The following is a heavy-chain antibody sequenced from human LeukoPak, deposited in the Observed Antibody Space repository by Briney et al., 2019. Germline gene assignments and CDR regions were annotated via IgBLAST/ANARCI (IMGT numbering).Heavy chain of an antibody. Sequence: GGSLRLSCAASGFTFSDYYMSWIRQAPGKGLEWVSYISSSGSSIYYADSVKGRFTISRDNAKNSLYLQMNSLRAEDTAVYYCARARTSSGRPDHYWGQGTLVTVSS. CDR2: ISSSGSSI. CDR3: ARARTSSGRPDHY. J-gene: IGHJ4*02. CDR1: GFTFSDYY. D-gene: IGHD1-14*01. V-gene: IGHV3-11*04.